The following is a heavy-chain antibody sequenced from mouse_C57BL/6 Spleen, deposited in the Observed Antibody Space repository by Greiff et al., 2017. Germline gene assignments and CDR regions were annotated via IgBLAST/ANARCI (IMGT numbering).Heavy chain of an antibody. Sequence: VQLQQPGAELVKPGASVKLSCKASGYTFTSYWMHWVKQRPGRGLEWSGRIDPNSGGTKYNEKVKSKATLTVDKPSSTAYMQLSSLTSEDSAGYYWARSPYYGSSYVDYAMDYWGKGTSVSVSS. D-gene: IGHD1-1*01. V-gene: IGHV1-72*01. CDR3: ARSPYYGSSYVDYAMDY. J-gene: IGHJ4*01. CDR1: GYTFTSYW. CDR2: IDPNSGGT.